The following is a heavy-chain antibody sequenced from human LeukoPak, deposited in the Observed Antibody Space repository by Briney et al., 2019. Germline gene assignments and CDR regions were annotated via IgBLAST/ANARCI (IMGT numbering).Heavy chain of an antibody. J-gene: IGHJ5*02. CDR1: GGAISYYY. CDR3: ARDRLQLQS. V-gene: IGHV4-59*01. D-gene: IGHD5-24*01. Sequence: SETLSLTCTVSGGAISYYYWNWIRQPPGKGLEWIGYIYYTGNTNYNHSLKSRVTISVDTSKNQFSLKLSSVTAADTAVYYCARDRLQLQSWGQGTLVTVSS. CDR2: IYYTGNT.